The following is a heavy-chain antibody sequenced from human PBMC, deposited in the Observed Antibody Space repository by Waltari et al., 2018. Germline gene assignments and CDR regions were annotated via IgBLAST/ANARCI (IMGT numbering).Heavy chain of an antibody. CDR3: AREDICRSTTCYTLDY. V-gene: IGHV3-30*01. CDR1: GSTFSSYS. D-gene: IGHD2-2*02. J-gene: IGHJ4*02. Sequence: QVQMVESGGRVVQPGRSLRLYCAASGSTFSSYSLHWVRQATGKGLEWVALRSYDGSSKYYAYSVEGRCTVSRDNSKNTVYRQLNSLRVEDTAVYYCAREDICRSTTCYTLDYWGLGTLVTVSS. CDR2: RSYDGSSK.